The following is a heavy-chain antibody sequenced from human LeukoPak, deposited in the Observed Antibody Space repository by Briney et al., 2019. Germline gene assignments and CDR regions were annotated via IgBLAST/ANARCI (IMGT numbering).Heavy chain of an antibody. CDR1: GYTFSTYW. CDR3: TRDTFGGRAS. CDR2: INEDGSST. J-gene: IGHJ4*02. V-gene: IGHV3-74*01. D-gene: IGHD4-23*01. Sequence: GGSLRLSCAASGYTFSTYWMHWVRQGPGKGLVWVSRINEDGSSTSYAESVRGRFTISRDNAKNTLYLQMNSLRAEDTAVYYCTRDTFGGRASWGQGTLVTAPS.